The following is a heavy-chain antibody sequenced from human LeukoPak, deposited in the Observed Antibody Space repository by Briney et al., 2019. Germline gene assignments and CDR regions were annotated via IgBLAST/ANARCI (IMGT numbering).Heavy chain of an antibody. Sequence: GGSLRLSCAASGFTFSSYSMNWVRQAPGKGLEWVSSISSSSSYIYYADSVKGRFTISRDNAKNSLYLQMNSLRAEDTAVYYRARDWTYGDSTEGKGLFGFWGQGTLVTVSS. J-gene: IGHJ4*02. D-gene: IGHD4-17*01. CDR3: ARDWTYGDSTEGKGLFGF. CDR2: ISSSSSYI. CDR1: GFTFSSYS. V-gene: IGHV3-21*01.